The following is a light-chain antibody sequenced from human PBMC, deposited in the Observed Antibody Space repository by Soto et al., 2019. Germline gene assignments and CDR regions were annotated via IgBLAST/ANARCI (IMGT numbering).Light chain of an antibody. V-gene: IGKV3-20*01. CDR2: GAS. J-gene: IGKJ1*01. CDR3: QQYGGSPIT. Sequence: VLTQSPGTLSLSPGGRATLSCRASQSVSRRLAWYQQRPGQSPRLLISGASMRASGVPVRFIGSGSGTDFTLTIIRLEPEDFAVYYCQQYGGSPITFGLGSKV. CDR1: QSVSRR.